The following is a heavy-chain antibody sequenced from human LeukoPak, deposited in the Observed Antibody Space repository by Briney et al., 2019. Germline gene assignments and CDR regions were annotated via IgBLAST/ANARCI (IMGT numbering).Heavy chain of an antibody. J-gene: IGHJ6*02. Sequence: PGGSLRLSCAASGFSFSSYGMSWVRQAPGKGLEWVSAISGSGASTYYADSVKGRFTISRDNSKDTLYVQMNSLRVDDTAAYYCAKGFSYYYYYGMDVWGQGTTVTV. CDR3: AKGFSYYYYYGMDV. CDR1: GFSFSSYG. CDR2: ISGSGAST. V-gene: IGHV3-23*01. D-gene: IGHD3-10*01.